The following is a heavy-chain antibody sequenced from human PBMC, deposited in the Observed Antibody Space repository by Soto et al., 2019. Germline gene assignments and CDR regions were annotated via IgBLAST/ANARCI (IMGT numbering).Heavy chain of an antibody. V-gene: IGHV1-18*01. Sequence: ASVKVSCKASGYTFTSYGISWVRQAPGQGLEWMGWINAYNGNTKYSQKFQGRVTITRDTSASTAYMELSSLRSEDTAVYYCARDVAGDAFDIWGQGTMVTVSS. J-gene: IGHJ3*02. CDR1: GYTFTSYG. CDR2: INAYNGNT. CDR3: ARDVAGDAFDI.